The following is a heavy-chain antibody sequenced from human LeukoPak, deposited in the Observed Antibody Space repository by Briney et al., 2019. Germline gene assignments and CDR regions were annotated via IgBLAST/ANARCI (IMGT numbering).Heavy chain of an antibody. CDR3: ARARYFDY. J-gene: IGHJ4*02. CDR1: GFSFSTYW. CDR2: IKEDGSEK. Sequence: GGSLRLFCAASGFSFSTYWMSWVRQAPGKGLEWVANIKEDGSEKYYVDSVKGRFTISRDNAKNSLYLQMNSLRAEDTAVYYCARARYFDYWGQGTLVTVSS. V-gene: IGHV3-7*01.